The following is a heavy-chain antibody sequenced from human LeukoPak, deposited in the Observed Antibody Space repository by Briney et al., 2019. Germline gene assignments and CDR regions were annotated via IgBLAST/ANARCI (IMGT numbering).Heavy chain of an antibody. J-gene: IGHJ4*02. CDR1: GYTFTGYY. CDR2: INPNSGGT. V-gene: IGHV1-2*06. D-gene: IGHD6-19*01. CDR3: AREEVRRAVAGYFDN. Sequence: ASVKVSCKASGYTFTGYYMYWVRQAPGQGLEWMGRINPNSGGTNYAQKFQGRVTMTRDTSISTAYMELSRLRSDDTAVYYCAREEVRRAVAGYFDNWGPGTLVTVSS.